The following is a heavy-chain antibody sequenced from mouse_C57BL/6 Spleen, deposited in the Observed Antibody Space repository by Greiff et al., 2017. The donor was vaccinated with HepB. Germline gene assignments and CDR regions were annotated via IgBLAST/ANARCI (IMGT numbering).Heavy chain of an antibody. D-gene: IGHD1-1*01. CDR1: GYAFSSSW. CDR3: AREGITTVANWYFDV. Sequence: VQLQESGPELVKPGASVKISCKASGYAFSSSWMNWVKQRPGKGLEWIGRIYPGDGDTNYNGKFKGKATLTADKSSSTAYMQLSSLTSEDSAVYFCAREGITTVANWYFDVWGTGTTVTVSS. V-gene: IGHV1-82*01. J-gene: IGHJ1*03. CDR2: IYPGDGDT.